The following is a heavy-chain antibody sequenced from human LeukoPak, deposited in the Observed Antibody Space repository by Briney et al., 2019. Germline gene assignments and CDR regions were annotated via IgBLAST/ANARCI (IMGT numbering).Heavy chain of an antibody. CDR2: MNPNSGNT. J-gene: IGHJ4*02. D-gene: IGHD3-10*01. Sequence: ASVKVSCTASGYTFSSYGINWVRQATGQGLEWMGWMNPNSGNTGYAQKFQGRVNMTRNTSLSTAYMELSSLRSEDTAVYYCARKFLGSRGYYFDYWGQGTLVTVSS. CDR1: GYTFSSYG. CDR3: ARKFLGSRGYYFDY. V-gene: IGHV1-8*01.